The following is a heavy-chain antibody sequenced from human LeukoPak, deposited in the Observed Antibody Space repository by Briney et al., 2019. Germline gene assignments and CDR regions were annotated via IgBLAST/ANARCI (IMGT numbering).Heavy chain of an antibody. CDR3: ARGLQWGFDW. V-gene: IGHV3-48*01. Sequence: GGSLRLSCEASGFNFNIYSMNWSARPQGRGWEWVSYITGSSTPIYYGGSVKGRFTISRDNAKNSLYLQMNSLRVEDTAVYYCARGLQWGFDWWGQGILVTVSS. CDR2: ITGSSTPI. D-gene: IGHD6-19*01. CDR1: GFNFNIYS. J-gene: IGHJ4*02.